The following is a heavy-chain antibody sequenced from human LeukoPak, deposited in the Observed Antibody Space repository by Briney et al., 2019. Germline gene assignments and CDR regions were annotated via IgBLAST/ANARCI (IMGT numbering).Heavy chain of an antibody. J-gene: IGHJ6*03. V-gene: IGHV1-69*13. CDR1: GGTFSGYA. D-gene: IGHD6-19*01. CDR3: AEGIAVAGYYYYMDV. CDR2: IIPIFGTA. Sequence: GASVKVSCKASGGTFSGYAISWVRQAPGQGLEWMGGIIPIFGTANYAQKFQGRVTITADESTGTAYMELSSLRSEDTAVYYCAEGIAVAGYYYYMDVWGKGTTVTVSS.